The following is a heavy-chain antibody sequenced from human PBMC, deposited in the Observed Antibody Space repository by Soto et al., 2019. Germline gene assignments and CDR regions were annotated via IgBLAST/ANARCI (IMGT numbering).Heavy chain of an antibody. V-gene: IGHV4-39*01. Sequence: QLQLQESGPGLVKPSETLSLTCTVSGGSISSSSYYWGWIRQPPGKGLEWIGSIYYSGSTYYNPSLKGRVTMSVDTSKNQFSLKLISVTAADTAVYYCARHTPAISISDHWGQGTLVTVSS. CDR2: IYYSGST. J-gene: IGHJ4*02. CDR1: GGSISSSSYY. D-gene: IGHD2-15*01. CDR3: ARHTPAISISDH.